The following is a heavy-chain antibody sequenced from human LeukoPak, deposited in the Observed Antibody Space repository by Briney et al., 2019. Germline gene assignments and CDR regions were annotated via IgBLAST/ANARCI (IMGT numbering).Heavy chain of an antibody. CDR2: INPNRVAT. CDR1: GYSFTGFY. Sequence: ASVKVSCKASGYSFTGFYMHWVRQAPGQGLEWMGWINPNRVATNYAQKFQGRVTMTWDTSINTAYMELSSLTSDDTAVYYCARLINGGRAFDIWGQGTMVTVSS. D-gene: IGHD3-16*01. J-gene: IGHJ3*02. V-gene: IGHV1-2*02. CDR3: ARLINGGRAFDI.